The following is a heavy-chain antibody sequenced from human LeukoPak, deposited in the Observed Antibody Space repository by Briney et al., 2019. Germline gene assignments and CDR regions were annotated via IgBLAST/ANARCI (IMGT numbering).Heavy chain of an antibody. CDR1: GYTFTSYA. J-gene: IGHJ4*02. CDR2: INAGNGNT. V-gene: IGHV1-3*01. D-gene: IGHD3-22*01. CDR3: ATEIVVVIRTEY. Sequence: GASVKVSCKASGYTFTSYAMHWVRQAPGQRLEWMGWINAGNGNTKYSQKFQGRVTITRDTSASTAYMELSSLRSEDTAVYYCATEIVVVIRTEYWGQGTLVTVSS.